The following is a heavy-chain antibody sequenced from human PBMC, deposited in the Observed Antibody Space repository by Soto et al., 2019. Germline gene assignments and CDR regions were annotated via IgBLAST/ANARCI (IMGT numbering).Heavy chain of an antibody. D-gene: IGHD2-2*01. V-gene: IGHV4-31*03. CDR2: IYYTGST. J-gene: IGHJ5*02. Sequence: SETLSLTCTVSGGSISRGDYYWTWIRQHPGKGLEWIGYIYYTGSTYYNPSLKSRVTISVDTSKNQFSLKLSSVTAADTAVYYCARASLGYCSSTSCRSNWFDPWGQGTLVTVSS. CDR3: ARASLGYCSSTSCRSNWFDP. CDR1: GGSISRGDYY.